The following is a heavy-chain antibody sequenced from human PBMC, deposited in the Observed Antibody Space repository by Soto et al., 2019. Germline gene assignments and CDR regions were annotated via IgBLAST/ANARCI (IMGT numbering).Heavy chain of an antibody. CDR1: GFTFSSHG. CDR3: VRDVTGVAGTRPLDY. CDR2: VWNDGSNK. Sequence: QVQLVASGGGVVQPGRSLRLSCAASGFTFSSHGMHWVRQAPGKGLEWVAVVWNDGSNKYYADSVKGRFTISRDNSENTLYLQMNNLIGEDTAIYFCVRDVTGVAGTRPLDYWGQGTLVTVSS. J-gene: IGHJ4*02. V-gene: IGHV3-33*01. D-gene: IGHD6-19*01.